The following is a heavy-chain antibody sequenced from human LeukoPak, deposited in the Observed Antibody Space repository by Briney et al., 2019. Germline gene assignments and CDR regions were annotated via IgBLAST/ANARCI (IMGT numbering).Heavy chain of an antibody. D-gene: IGHD3-22*01. CDR1: GCSITSYY. CDR3: ARDRYYYDSSGYSLFDY. Sequence: PSETLSLTCTVSGCSITSYYWSWIRQPAGKGLEWIGRIHTSGSTNYNPSLKRRVTMSVDTSKNQFSLKLSSLTAADTAVYFCARDRYYYDSSGYSLFDYWGQGTLVTVSS. CDR2: IHTSGST. V-gene: IGHV4-4*07. J-gene: IGHJ4*02.